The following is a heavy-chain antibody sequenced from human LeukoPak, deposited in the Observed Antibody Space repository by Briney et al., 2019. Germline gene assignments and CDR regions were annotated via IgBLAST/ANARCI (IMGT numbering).Heavy chain of an antibody. CDR3: ARDWRQDNSFDL. CDR1: AFIFSSHQ. V-gene: IGHV3-7*01. CDR2: ITQDGSEK. J-gene: IGHJ3*01. Sequence: GGSLRLPCAASAFIFSSHQMSWVRQAPGKGLEWVAKITQDGSEKYYMDSVKGRFIISRDNGKNSLYLQMNSLRVEDTAVYYCARDWRQDNSFDLWGQGTMVTVSS. D-gene: IGHD2-15*01.